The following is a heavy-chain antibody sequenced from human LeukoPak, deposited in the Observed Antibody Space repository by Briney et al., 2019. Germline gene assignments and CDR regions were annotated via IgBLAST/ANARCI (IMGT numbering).Heavy chain of an antibody. J-gene: IGHJ4*02. CDR3: ASRKLGNDY. D-gene: IGHD7-27*01. CDR2: IYHTGST. CDR1: GGSVSDYY. V-gene: IGHV4-59*02. Sequence: PSETLSLTCTISGGSVSDYYWSWIRQSPGKGLEWIGYIYHTGSTSYSPPLKSRVTISADTSQNQFSLKLSSVTAADTAVHYCASRKLGNDYWGQGTLVTVSS.